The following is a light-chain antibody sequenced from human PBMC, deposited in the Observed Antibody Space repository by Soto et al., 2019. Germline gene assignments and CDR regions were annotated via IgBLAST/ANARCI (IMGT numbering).Light chain of an antibody. CDR3: QQYGSSPRT. J-gene: IGKJ1*01. CDR2: GAS. V-gene: IGKV3-20*01. CDR1: QSVSNDF. Sequence: EILLAQSPGILSLSPGERATLSCRASQSVSNDFLAWYQQKPGEAPRLLIYGASSRDTGIPDRFSGSGSGTDFTLTISRLEPEDFAVYYCQQYGSSPRTFGQGTKVDIK.